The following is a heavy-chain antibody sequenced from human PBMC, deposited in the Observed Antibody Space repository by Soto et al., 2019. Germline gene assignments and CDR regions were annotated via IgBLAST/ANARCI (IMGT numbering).Heavy chain of an antibody. D-gene: IGHD3-22*01. CDR2: IYYSGST. Sequence: QVQLQESGPGLVKPSQTLSLTCTVSGGSISSGGYYWSWIRQHPGKGLEWIGYIYYSGSTYYNPSLKSRVTISVDTSKNQFSLKLSSVTAADTAMYYCAREASTTYYYDSSGYYYFDYWGQGTLVTVSS. CDR3: AREASTTYYYDSSGYYYFDY. CDR1: GGSISSGGYY. V-gene: IGHV4-31*03. J-gene: IGHJ4*02.